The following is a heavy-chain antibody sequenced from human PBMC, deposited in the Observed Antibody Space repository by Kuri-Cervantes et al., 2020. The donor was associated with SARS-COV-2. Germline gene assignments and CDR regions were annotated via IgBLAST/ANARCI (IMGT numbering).Heavy chain of an antibody. D-gene: IGHD2-15*01. J-gene: IGHJ4*02. Sequence: SETLSLTCTVSGGSISSSSYYWAWIRQPPGKGPEWIGSVYYDGSTYYTPSLKSRVTISVDTSKTQFSLKVSSVTAADTAVYYCAREGYCSGGSCFDYWGQGTLVTVSS. CDR1: GGSISSSSYY. CDR3: AREGYCSGGSCFDY. CDR2: VYYDGST. V-gene: IGHV4-39*01.